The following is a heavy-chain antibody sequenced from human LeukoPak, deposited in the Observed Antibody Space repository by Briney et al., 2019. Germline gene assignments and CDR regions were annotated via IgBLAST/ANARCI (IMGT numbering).Heavy chain of an antibody. CDR1: GFTFSSYA. J-gene: IGHJ4*02. CDR3: AREQNSSGWSDPMFDY. D-gene: IGHD6-19*01. Sequence: SGGSLRLSCVVSGFTFSSYAMHWVRQAPGKGLQWVAVISYDGSNKYYADSVKGRFTISRDNSKNTLYLQMNSLRAEDTAVYYCAREQNSSGWSDPMFDYWGQGTLVTVSS. CDR2: ISYDGSNK. V-gene: IGHV3-30-3*01.